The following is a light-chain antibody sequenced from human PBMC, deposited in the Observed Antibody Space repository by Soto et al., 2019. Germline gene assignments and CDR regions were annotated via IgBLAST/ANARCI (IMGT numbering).Light chain of an antibody. CDR3: QPYYSYSPYN. V-gene: IGKV1-5*03. CDR1: QSISSL. Sequence: DIQMTQSPSTLSASVGDRVTITGRASQSISSLLAWSPKKPGKAPQLLIYKSSSFESGVPSRFSVSGSWTDSTLTIRSLQPDDVPPDDCQPYYSYSPYNFGQGTKLEIE. J-gene: IGKJ2*01. CDR2: KSS.